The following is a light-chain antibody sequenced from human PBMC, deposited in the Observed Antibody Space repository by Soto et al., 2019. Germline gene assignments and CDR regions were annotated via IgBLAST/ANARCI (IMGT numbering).Light chain of an antibody. CDR1: QSISSY. CDR3: QQSYSTPPFT. CDR2: AAS. Sequence: DIQMTQSPSSLSSSVGDRVTITCRASQSISSYLNWYQQKPGRAPKLLISAASSLQSGVPSRFSGSGSGTDCALTISSLQPEDFATYYCQQSYSTPPFTFGPGTKVDIK. V-gene: IGKV1-39*01. J-gene: IGKJ3*01.